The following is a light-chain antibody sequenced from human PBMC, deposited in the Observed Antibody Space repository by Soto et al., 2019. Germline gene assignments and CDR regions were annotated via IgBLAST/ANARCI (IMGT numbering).Light chain of an antibody. Sequence: DIQMTQSPSTLSASVGDRVTITCRASQSISSWLAWYQQNPGKPPNPLTYKATSFESGVPPRFGGSASGTEFTYTFSSLQPDDFATYNCEEYNRSPWTFGQETKVEVK. J-gene: IGKJ1*01. CDR1: QSISSW. CDR2: KAT. CDR3: EEYNRSPWT. V-gene: IGKV1-5*03.